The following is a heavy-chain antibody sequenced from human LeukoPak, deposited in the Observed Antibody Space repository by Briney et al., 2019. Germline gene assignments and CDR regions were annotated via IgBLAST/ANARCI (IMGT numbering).Heavy chain of an antibody. CDR1: GGSFSGYY. CDR3: ASRRYYYDSSGYRY. CDR2: INHSGST. V-gene: IGHV4-34*01. Sequence: PSETLSLTCAVYGGSFSGYYWSWIRQPPGKGLEWIGEINHSGSTHYNPSLKSRVTISVDTSKNQFSLKLSSVTAADTAVYYCASRRYYYDSSGYRYWGQGTLVTVSS. J-gene: IGHJ4*02. D-gene: IGHD3-22*01.